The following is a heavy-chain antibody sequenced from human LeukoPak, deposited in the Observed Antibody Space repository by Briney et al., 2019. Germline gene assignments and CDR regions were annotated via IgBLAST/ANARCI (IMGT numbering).Heavy chain of an antibody. D-gene: IGHD3-22*01. V-gene: IGHV4-59*12. CDR1: GGSISSYY. Sequence: SETLSLTCTVSGGSISSYYWSWIRQPPGKGLEWIGYIYYSGSTYYNPSLKSRVTISVDTSKSQFSLKLSSVTAADTAVYYCARESDSSGYYLHFDYWGQGTLVTVSS. CDR2: IYYSGST. CDR3: ARESDSSGYYLHFDY. J-gene: IGHJ4*02.